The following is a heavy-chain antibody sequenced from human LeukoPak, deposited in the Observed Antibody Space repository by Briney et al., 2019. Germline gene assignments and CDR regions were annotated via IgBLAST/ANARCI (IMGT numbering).Heavy chain of an antibody. Sequence: GGSLRLSCTASGFSFSGHWMHWARQLPGKGLVWVSRISPTGSTTSYADSVKGRVTVSRDNAKNTLYLQVNNLRAEDTAVYYCARGPNSNWSGLDFWGQGTLLTVSS. D-gene: IGHD6-6*01. CDR1: GFSFSGHW. CDR2: ISPTGSTT. V-gene: IGHV3-74*01. CDR3: ARGPNSNWSGLDF. J-gene: IGHJ4*02.